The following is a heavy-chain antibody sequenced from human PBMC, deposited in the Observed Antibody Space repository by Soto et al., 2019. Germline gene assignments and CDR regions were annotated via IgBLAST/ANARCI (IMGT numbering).Heavy chain of an antibody. CDR2: MNPNSGNT. J-gene: IGHJ4*02. D-gene: IGHD4-17*01. CDR1: GYTFTSYD. Sequence: ASVKVSCKASGYTFTSYDINWVRQATGQGLEWMGWMNPNSGNTGYAQKFQGRVTMTRNTSISTAYMELSSLRSEDTAVYYCARGAWDYGDYVRSVYWGQGTLVTVSS. CDR3: ARGAWDYGDYVRSVY. V-gene: IGHV1-8*01.